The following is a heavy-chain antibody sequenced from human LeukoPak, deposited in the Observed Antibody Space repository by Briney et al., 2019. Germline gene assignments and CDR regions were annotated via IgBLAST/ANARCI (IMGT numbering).Heavy chain of an antibody. CDR1: GYSFTSYW. Sequence: GESLKISCKGSGYSFTSYWIGWVRQMPGEGLEWMGIIYPGDSDTRYSPSFQGQVTISADESISTAYLQWSSLKASDTAMYYRSRLPVAGFDSWGQGTLVTVSS. V-gene: IGHV5-51*01. D-gene: IGHD6-19*01. J-gene: IGHJ4*02. CDR2: IYPGDSDT. CDR3: SRLPVAGFDS.